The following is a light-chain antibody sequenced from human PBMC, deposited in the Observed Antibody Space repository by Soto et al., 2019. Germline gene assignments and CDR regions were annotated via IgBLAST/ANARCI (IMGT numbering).Light chain of an antibody. Sequence: SYELTQPPSVSVAPEKTATITCGGNHIGDKRVHWYRQKPGQAPVLLISYDSDRPSGIPERFSGSNSGNTATLTISRVEAGDEADYYCQVWDIMTDNYVFGGGTKVTVL. J-gene: IGLJ1*01. CDR1: HIGDKR. V-gene: IGLV3-21*04. CDR2: YDS. CDR3: QVWDIMTDNYV.